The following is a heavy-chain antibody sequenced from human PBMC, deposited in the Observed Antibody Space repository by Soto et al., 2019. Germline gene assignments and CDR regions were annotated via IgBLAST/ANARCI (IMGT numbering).Heavy chain of an antibody. V-gene: IGHV3-23*01. CDR2: IIDSGAST. CDR1: GFTFRSCA. J-gene: IGHJ6*02. CDR3: AKGRSYYYYSGVDV. Sequence: GGSLRLSCAASGFTFRSCAMGWVRQAPGKGLEWVSDIIDSGASTYYADSVKGRFTISRDNPKSTLYLQMNSLRAEDTALYYCAKGRSYYYYSGVDVWGQGTTVTVSS.